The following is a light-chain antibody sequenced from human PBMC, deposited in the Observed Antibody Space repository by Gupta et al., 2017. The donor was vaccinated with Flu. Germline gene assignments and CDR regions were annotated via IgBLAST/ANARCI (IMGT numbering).Light chain of an antibody. CDR3: QQYDTSPLT. J-gene: IGKJ4*01. Sequence: ERATLSVRASQSLSNNYVAWYQQKPGQSPKLLIYGASSRATGIADRFGGSGSGTDFTLTISGLEAEDFAVYYCQQYDTSPLTFGGGTKVEIK. CDR1: QSLSNNY. CDR2: GAS. V-gene: IGKV3-20*01.